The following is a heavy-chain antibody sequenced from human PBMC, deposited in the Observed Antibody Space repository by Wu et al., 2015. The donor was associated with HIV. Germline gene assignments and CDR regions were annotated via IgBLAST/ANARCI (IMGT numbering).Heavy chain of an antibody. CDR3: ARDYYDVLTTYSHYFFDL. CDR2: TNPNSGGT. Sequence: QVQLVQSGAEVKKPGASVKVSCKASGYTFTGYYMHWVRQAPGQGLEWMGWTNPNSGGTNYAQKFQDRVTLTRDTSITTAYMEMSGLRSDDTAVYYCARDYYDVLTTYSHYFFDLWGQGTLVTVSS. D-gene: IGHD3-9*01. V-gene: IGHV1-2*02. CDR1: GYTFTGYY. J-gene: IGHJ4*02.